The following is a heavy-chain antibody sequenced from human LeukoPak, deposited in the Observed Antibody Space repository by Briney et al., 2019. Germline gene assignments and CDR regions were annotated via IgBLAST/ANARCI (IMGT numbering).Heavy chain of an antibody. CDR3: AREDTDLATDGFDV. CDR1: GGTFSSNA. D-gene: IGHD5-18*01. CDR2: IMSTFGPA. V-gene: IGHV1-69*01. J-gene: IGHJ3*01. Sequence: GASVTVSCKASGGTFSSNAISWVRQAPGQGLEWMGGIMSTFGPAVYAVKFQGRVTITADESTSTAYMQMSSLTSEDTAVYYCAREDTDLATDGFDVWGQGTVVTVSS.